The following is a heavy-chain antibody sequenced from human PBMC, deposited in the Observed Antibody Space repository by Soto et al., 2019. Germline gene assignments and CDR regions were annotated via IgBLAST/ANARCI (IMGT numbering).Heavy chain of an antibody. CDR3: ARGPPVVITHLYYYYGMDV. V-gene: IGHV1-69*13. CDR1: GGTFSSYA. Sequence: GASVKVSCKASGGTFSSYAISWVRQAPGQGLEWMGGIIPIFGTANYAQKFQGRVTITADESTSTAYMELSSLRSEDTAVYYCARGPPVVITHLYYYYGMDVWGQGTTVTVSS. CDR2: IIPIFGTA. J-gene: IGHJ6*02. D-gene: IGHD3-22*01.